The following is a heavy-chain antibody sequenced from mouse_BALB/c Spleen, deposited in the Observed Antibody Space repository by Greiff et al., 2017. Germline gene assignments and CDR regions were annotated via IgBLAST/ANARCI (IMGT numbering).Heavy chain of an antibody. CDR2: INPSNGGT. Sequence: QVQLQQPGAELVKPGASVKLSCKASGYTFTSYYMYWVKQRPGQGLEWIGGINPSNGGTNFNEKFKDKATLTADKSSSTAYMQLSSLTSEDSAVYYCARWLLQAMDYWGQGTSVNVSS. J-gene: IGHJ4*01. CDR1: GYTFTSYY. V-gene: IGHV1S81*02. D-gene: IGHD2-3*01. CDR3: ARWLLQAMDY.